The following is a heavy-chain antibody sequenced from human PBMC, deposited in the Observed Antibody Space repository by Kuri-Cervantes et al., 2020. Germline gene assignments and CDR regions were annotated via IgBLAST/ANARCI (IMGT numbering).Heavy chain of an antibody. Sequence: GESLKISCAASGFTFSDYYMSWIRQAPGKGLEWVSYISSSGSTIYYADSVKGRFTISRDNAKNSRYLQMNSLRAEDTAVYYCARRYGGTVGFDYWGQGTLVTVSS. J-gene: IGHJ4*02. D-gene: IGHD5-12*01. CDR3: ARRYGGTVGFDY. V-gene: IGHV3-11*04. CDR2: ISSSGSTI. CDR1: GFTFSDYY.